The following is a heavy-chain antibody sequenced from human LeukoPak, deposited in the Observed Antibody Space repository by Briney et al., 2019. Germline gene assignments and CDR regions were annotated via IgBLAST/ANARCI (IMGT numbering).Heavy chain of an antibody. J-gene: IGHJ4*02. Sequence: PGGSLRLSCAASGFIVSDTYMSWVRQAPGKGLEWVSVIYSGGTTYYADSVKGRFTISRDNSKNTVYLQMNSLSAEDTAVYYCAREMGVSRDYWGQGTLVTVSS. CDR1: GFIVSDTY. CDR3: AREMGVSRDY. V-gene: IGHV3-53*01. D-gene: IGHD3-16*01. CDR2: IYSGGTT.